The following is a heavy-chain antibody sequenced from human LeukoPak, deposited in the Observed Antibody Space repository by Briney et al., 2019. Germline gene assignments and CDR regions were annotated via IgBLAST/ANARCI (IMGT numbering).Heavy chain of an antibody. J-gene: IGHJ4*02. D-gene: IGHD4-17*01. CDR2: IDQGGSET. Sequence: PGGSLRLSCAASGFTLSSRWMGWVRQAPGQGLEWVANIDQGGSETYNVDSVKGRFTISRDNAKNALYLQMNSLRGEDTAVYYCARHGPYAFDYWGQGTLVTVSS. CDR3: ARHGPYAFDY. V-gene: IGHV3-7*01. CDR1: GFTLSSRW.